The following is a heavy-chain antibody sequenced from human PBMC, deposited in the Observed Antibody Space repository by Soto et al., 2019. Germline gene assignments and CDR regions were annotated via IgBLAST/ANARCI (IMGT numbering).Heavy chain of an antibody. J-gene: IGHJ5*02. V-gene: IGHV1-8*01. CDR2: MNPNSGNT. Sequence: ASVKVSCKASGYTFTSYDINWVLQATGQGLEWMGWMNPNSGNTGYAQKFQGRVTMTRNTSISTAYMELSSLRSEDTAVYYCAQQRSIRFPEPLFDPWGQGTLVTVSS. CDR3: AQQRSIRFPEPLFDP. D-gene: IGHD3-3*01. CDR1: GYTFTSYD.